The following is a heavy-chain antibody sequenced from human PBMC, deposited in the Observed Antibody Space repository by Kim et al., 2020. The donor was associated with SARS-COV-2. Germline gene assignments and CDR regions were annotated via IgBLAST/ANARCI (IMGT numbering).Heavy chain of an antibody. CDR3: ARHLHSTVEQGIMITFGGVNY. D-gene: IGHD3-16*01. J-gene: IGHJ4*02. CDR2: IYYSGST. CDR1: GGSISSSSYY. V-gene: IGHV4-39*01. Sequence: SETLSLTCTVSGGSISSSSYYWGWIRQPPGKGLEWIGSIYYSGSTYYNPSLKSRVTISVDTSKNQFSLKLSSVTAADTAVYYCARHLHSTVEQGIMITFGGVNYWGQGTLVTVSS.